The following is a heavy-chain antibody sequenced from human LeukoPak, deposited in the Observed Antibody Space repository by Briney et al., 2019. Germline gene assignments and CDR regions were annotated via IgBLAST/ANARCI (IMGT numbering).Heavy chain of an antibody. Sequence: KPSETLSLTCTVSGGSISSYYWSWIRPPPGKGLEWIGYIYYSGSTKYNPSLRSRVTISVDTSKNQFSLKLTSVTAADTAVYYCARHDRNSGRYYDFDYWGQGTLVTVSS. D-gene: IGHD1-26*01. CDR3: ARHDRNSGRYYDFDY. CDR2: IYYSGST. V-gene: IGHV4-59*08. J-gene: IGHJ4*02. CDR1: GGSISSYY.